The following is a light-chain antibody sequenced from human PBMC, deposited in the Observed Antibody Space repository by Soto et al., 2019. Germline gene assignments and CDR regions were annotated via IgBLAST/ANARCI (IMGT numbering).Light chain of an antibody. V-gene: IGKV3-11*01. Sequence: EIVLTQSPATLSLSPGERATLSCRACQSVSSYLAWYQQKPGQAPRLLIYDASNRATGIPARFSGSGSGTDFTLTISSLEPEDFATYYCQQLNSYPLTFGQGTKVDI. J-gene: IGKJ1*01. CDR1: QSVSSY. CDR3: QQLNSYPLT. CDR2: DAS.